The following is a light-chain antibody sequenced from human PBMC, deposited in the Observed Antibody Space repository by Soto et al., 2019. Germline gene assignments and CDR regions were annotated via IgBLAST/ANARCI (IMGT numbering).Light chain of an antibody. CDR3: QPRSDWPLT. CDR1: QSVSSY. Sequence: EIVLTQSPATLSLSPGERATRSCRASQSVSSYLAWYQQKPGQAPRLLIYDASTRATGIPARFSGSGSGTAFTLTISSPEPAAFAVYYCQPRSDWPLTFGGATKADI. CDR2: DAS. J-gene: IGKJ4*01. V-gene: IGKV3-11*01.